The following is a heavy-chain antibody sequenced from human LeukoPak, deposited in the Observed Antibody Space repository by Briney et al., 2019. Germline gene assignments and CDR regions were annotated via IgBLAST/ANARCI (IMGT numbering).Heavy chain of an antibody. CDR2: ISGSGSTT. Sequence: GGSLRLSCAASGFTFSSYAMTWVRQAPGKGLEWVSGISGSGSTTYYADSVKGRFTISRDNSKNTLYLQMNSLRAEDTAVYYCAKDGKQRRDSSDYWGQGTLVTVSS. V-gene: IGHV3-23*01. J-gene: IGHJ4*02. D-gene: IGHD1/OR15-1a*01. CDR3: AKDGKQRRDSSDY. CDR1: GFTFSSYA.